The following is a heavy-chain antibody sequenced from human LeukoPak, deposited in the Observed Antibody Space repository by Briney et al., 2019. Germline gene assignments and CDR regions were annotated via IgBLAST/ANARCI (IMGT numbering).Heavy chain of an antibody. V-gene: IGHV3-33*01. Sequence: GGSLRLSCVGSGFTFRNYGIHWVRQAPGKGLDWVAIIWYDGSKNNYADSVQGRFTISRDNSKNTVFLQLDYLRVEDTAVYYCGRYNSGTIVYWGQGTPVTVSS. CDR1: GFTFRNYG. D-gene: IGHD1-1*01. CDR2: IWYDGSKN. CDR3: GRYNSGTIVY. J-gene: IGHJ4*02.